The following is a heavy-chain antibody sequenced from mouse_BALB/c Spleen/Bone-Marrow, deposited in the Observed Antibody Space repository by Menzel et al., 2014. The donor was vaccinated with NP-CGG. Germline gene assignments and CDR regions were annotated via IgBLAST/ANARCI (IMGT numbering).Heavy chain of an antibody. V-gene: IGHV5-6-3*01. D-gene: IGHD1-1*01. CDR1: GFTFSSYG. Sequence: DVKLVESGGGLVQPGGSLKLSCAASGFTFSSYGVSWVRQTPDKRLELVATINNNDGNTYYPDSVKGRFTISRDNAKNTLYLQMSSLKSEDTAMYYCARDNYGSRFDYWGQGTTLTVSS. CDR3: ARDNYGSRFDY. CDR2: INNNDGNT. J-gene: IGHJ2*01.